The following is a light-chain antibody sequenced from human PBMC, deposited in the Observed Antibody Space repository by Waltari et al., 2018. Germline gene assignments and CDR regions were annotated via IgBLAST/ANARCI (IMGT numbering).Light chain of an antibody. CDR3: SSYTSDSTIV. CDR1: GSDVRNYNH. J-gene: IGLJ3*02. CDR2: DVT. V-gene: IGLV2-14*03. Sequence: QSALTPPASVSGSPGQSITLSCIGTGSDVRNYNHVSRYQCHPGQAPKLMIYDVTERPSGVSDRFSGSKSGNTASLTISGLQTEDEAFYYCSSYTSDSTIVFGGGTRLTVL.